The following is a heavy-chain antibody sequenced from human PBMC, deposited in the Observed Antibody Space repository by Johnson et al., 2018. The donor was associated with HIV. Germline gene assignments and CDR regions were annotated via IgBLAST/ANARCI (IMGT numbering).Heavy chain of an antibody. CDR3: AKEQWFGELFSAFDI. J-gene: IGHJ3*02. V-gene: IGHV3-23*04. CDR1: GFIFDDYD. CDR2: ISGSGSST. Sequence: VQLVESGGGVVRPGGSLRLSCAGSGFIFDDYDMTWVRQAPGKGLEWVSTISGSGSSTHYADSVKGRFTISRDNSKNTLYLQMNSLRAEYTAVYYCAKEQWFGELFSAFDIWGQGTMVTVSS. D-gene: IGHD3-10*01.